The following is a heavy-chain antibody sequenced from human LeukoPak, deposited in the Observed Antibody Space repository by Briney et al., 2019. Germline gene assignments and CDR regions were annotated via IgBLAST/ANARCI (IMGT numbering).Heavy chain of an antibody. CDR3: AKDRVVAATNWYFDL. CDR2: ITGSGGST. V-gene: IGHV3-23*01. Sequence: GGSLRLSCAASGFTFSNYAVSWVRQAPGKGLEWVSAITGSGGSTYYADSVKGRFTISRDNSRNTLYLQMNSLRAEDTAVYYCAKDRVVAATNWYFDLWGRSTLVSVSS. J-gene: IGHJ2*01. D-gene: IGHD2-15*01. CDR1: GFTFSNYA.